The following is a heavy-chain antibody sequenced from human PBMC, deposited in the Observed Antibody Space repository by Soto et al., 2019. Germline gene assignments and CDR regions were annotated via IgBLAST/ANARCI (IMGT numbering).Heavy chain of an antibody. CDR1: GVSINSGGFY. V-gene: IGHV4-31*11. J-gene: IGHJ3*01. D-gene: IGHD3-10*01. CDR3: ARDGGNGDKGYAMDR. Sequence: SETLSLTCAVDGVSINSGGFYWNWIRHLPGKGLEWIGYITHGETTSCNPSLKSRLSILFDTSKNHFSLRLTSVTADDTAVYFCARDGGNGDKGYAMDRWGQGTMVTVSS. CDR2: ITHGETT.